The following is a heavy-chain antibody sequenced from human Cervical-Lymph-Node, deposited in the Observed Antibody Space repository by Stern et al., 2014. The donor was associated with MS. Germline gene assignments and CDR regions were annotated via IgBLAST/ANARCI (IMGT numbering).Heavy chain of an antibody. Sequence: EVQLVESGAEVKKPGESLKISCKPSGSSFSNFWIGWVPQKPGKGLGWMGSIYPEDSDTTYSPSFQGHVTISADESISTAYLQWRSLKASDTAMYYCVRRRDSDSYDTFDIWGQGTMLIVSS. J-gene: IGHJ3*02. CDR3: VRRRDSDSYDTFDI. V-gene: IGHV5-51*01. CDR2: IYPEDSDT. D-gene: IGHD3-22*01. CDR1: GSSFSNFW.